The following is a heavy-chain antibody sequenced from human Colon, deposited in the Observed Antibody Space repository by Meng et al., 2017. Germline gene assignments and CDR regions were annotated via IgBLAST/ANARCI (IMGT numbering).Heavy chain of an antibody. J-gene: IGHJ5*02. CDR2: ITTGGTYI. CDR1: GFTFSKHS. D-gene: IGHD6-19*01. CDR3: ARVGLRAVAGLGPIDT. V-gene: IGHV3-21*01. Sequence: GESLKISCAASGFTFSKHSMNWVRQAPGKELEWVSYITTGGTYIYYADSVKGRFSISRDNAKNSLSLQMNSLRPEDTAVYFCARVGLRAVAGLGPIDTWGQGTLVTVSS.